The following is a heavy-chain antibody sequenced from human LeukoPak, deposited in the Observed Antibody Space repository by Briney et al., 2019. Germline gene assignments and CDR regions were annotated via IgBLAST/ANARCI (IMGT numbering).Heavy chain of an antibody. CDR1: GYTFTSYA. Sequence: GASVKVSCKASGYTFTSYAMNWVRQAPGQGLEWMGWINTNTGNPTYAQGFTGRFVFSLDTSVSTAYLQISSLKAEDTAVYYCARDLFEKYSSSSGGFFDYWGQGTLVTVSS. J-gene: IGHJ4*02. V-gene: IGHV7-4-1*02. CDR3: ARDLFEKYSSSSGGFFDY. CDR2: INTNTGNP. D-gene: IGHD6-6*01.